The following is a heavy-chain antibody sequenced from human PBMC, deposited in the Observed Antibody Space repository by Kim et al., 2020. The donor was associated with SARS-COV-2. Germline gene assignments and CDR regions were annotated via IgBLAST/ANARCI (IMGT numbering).Heavy chain of an antibody. D-gene: IGHD3-22*01. Sequence: SETLSLTCTVSGYSISSGYYWGWIRQPPGKGLEGIGSIYHSGSTYYNPSLKSRVTISVDTSKNQFSLKLSSVTAADTAVYYCAREYYYDSSGQFLLWGQGTLVTVSS. CDR3: AREYYYDSSGQFLL. J-gene: IGHJ4*02. CDR1: GYSISSGYY. CDR2: IYHSGST. V-gene: IGHV4-38-2*02.